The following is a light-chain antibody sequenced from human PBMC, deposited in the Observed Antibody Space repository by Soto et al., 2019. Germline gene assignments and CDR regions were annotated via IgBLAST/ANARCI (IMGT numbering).Light chain of an antibody. CDR3: QQYDTYSS. CDR1: QSISSW. J-gene: IGKJ1*01. CDR2: TAS. V-gene: IGKV1-5*03. Sequence: DIPMTQSPSTLSASVGDRVTITCRASQSISSWLAWYQQKPGKVPKLLMYTASSLESGVPSRFSGSGSGTEFTLTISSLQPDDFATYYCQQYDTYSSFGQGTKVEIK.